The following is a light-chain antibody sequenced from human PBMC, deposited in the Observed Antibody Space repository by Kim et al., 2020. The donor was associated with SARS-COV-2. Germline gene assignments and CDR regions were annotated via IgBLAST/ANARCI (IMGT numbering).Light chain of an antibody. V-gene: IGLV3-21*04. CDR1: NIGSKS. J-gene: IGLJ3*02. CDR2: YES. Sequence: APGKTGRITDGVNNIGSKSVHWYQQKPGQAPVLVIYYESDRPSGIPERFSGSNSGNTATLTISRVEAGDEADYYCQVWDSSSDHWVFCGGTQLTVL. CDR3: QVWDSSSDHWV.